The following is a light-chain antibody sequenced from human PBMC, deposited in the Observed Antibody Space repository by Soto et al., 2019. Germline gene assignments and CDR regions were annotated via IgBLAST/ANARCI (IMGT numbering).Light chain of an antibody. J-gene: IGLJ3*02. V-gene: IGLV2-14*01. CDR2: EVS. CDR1: SSDIAYYNY. CDR3: FSYTASITWV. Sequence: QSALTQPASVSGSPGQSITISCTGTSSDIAYYNYVSWYQQHPGKAPKLMIYEVSNRPSGVSNRFSGSKPGSTASLTISGLQAEDEADYFCFSYTASITWVVGGGTKLTVL.